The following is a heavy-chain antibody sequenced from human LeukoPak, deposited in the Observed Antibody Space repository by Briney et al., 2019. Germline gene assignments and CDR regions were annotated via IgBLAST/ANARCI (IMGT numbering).Heavy chain of an antibody. D-gene: IGHD3-16*02. CDR3: ARDRGDYVWGSYRFRYFDY. CDR1: GVXFPSYW. J-gene: IGHJ4*02. Sequence: PGGSLRLSCAASGVXFPSYWITWVRQAPGKGLKWVANIKQDGSEKYYVDSVKGRFTISRDNAKNSVYLQMNSLRAEDTAVYYCARDRGDYVWGSYRFRYFDYWGQGTLVTVSS. CDR2: IKQDGSEK. V-gene: IGHV3-7*04.